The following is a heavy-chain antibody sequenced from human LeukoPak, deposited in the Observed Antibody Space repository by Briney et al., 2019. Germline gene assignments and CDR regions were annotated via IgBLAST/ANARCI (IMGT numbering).Heavy chain of an antibody. V-gene: IGHV1-46*01. CDR1: GYTFSNYC. Sequence: ASVKVSCKASGYTFSNYCMHWVRQAPGQGLEWMGIFNPTYDIPIYAQTFEGRVTMTRDMSTSTVYMELSTLRSDDTAVYYCARANMVRGVGLFFDRNWFDPWGQGTLVTVSS. D-gene: IGHD3-10*01. J-gene: IGHJ5*02. CDR2: FNPTYDIP. CDR3: ARANMVRGVGLFFDRNWFDP.